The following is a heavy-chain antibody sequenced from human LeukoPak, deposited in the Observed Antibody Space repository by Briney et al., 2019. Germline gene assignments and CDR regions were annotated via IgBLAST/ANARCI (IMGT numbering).Heavy chain of an antibody. CDR1: GFIFSNYG. CDR3: ARGATDVTRWFDP. V-gene: IGHV3-30*03. J-gene: IGHJ5*02. Sequence: GGSLRLSCAASGFIFSNYGIHWVRQAPGKGLEWVAVISYDGSNKYADSVKGRFTISRDNAKNSLYLQMNGLRAEDTAVYYCARGATDVTRWFDPWGQGTRVTVSS. D-gene: IGHD1-1*01. CDR2: ISYDGSNK.